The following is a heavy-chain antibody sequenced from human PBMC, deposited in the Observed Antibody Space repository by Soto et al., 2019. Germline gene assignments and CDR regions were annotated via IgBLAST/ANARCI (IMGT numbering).Heavy chain of an antibody. CDR3: AKNLDYYCYMDV. CDR2: ITSSGSYR. V-gene: IGHV3-11*01. Sequence: QVQLVESGGGLVKPGGSLRLSCAASGFTFRDNYMTWIRQATGKGLQWISYITSSGSYRHYADSVKGRFTISRDNANNALYLQMNNLSGEDTAVYYCAKNLDYYCYMDVWGKGTTVIVSS. J-gene: IGHJ6*03. CDR1: GFTFRDNY.